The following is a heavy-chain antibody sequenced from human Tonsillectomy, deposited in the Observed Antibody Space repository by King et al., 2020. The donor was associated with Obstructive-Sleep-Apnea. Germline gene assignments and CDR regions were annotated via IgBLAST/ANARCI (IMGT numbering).Heavy chain of an antibody. CDR2: ISSSGGST. J-gene: IGHJ5*02. Sequence: VQLVESGGGLVQPGGSLRLSCAASGFTFSSYAMSWVRQAPGKGLEWVSTISSSGGSTYYADSVKGRFTISRDTTKNTLSLQMNSLRAEDTAIYYCAKDGNYGSGSLRANIWFDPWGQGTLVTVSS. V-gene: IGHV3-23*04. CDR3: AKDGNYGSGSLRANIWFDP. D-gene: IGHD3-10*01. CDR1: GFTFSSYA.